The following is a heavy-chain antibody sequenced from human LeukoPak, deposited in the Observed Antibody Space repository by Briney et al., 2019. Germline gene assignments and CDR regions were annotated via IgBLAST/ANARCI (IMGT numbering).Heavy chain of an antibody. J-gene: IGHJ3*02. Sequence: GGSLRLSCAASGFTFSSYSMNWVRQAPGKGLEWVSSISSSSSYIYYADSVKGRFTISRDNAKNSLYLQMNSLRAEDTAVYYCARGRSRANYYDSSGSASDIWGQGTMVTVSS. V-gene: IGHV3-21*01. CDR1: GFTFSSYS. D-gene: IGHD3-22*01. CDR2: ISSSSSYI. CDR3: ARGRSRANYYDSSGSASDI.